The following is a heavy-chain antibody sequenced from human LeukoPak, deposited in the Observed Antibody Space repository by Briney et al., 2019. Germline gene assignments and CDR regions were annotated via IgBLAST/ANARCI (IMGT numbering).Heavy chain of an antibody. CDR2: IYTSGSI. V-gene: IGHV4-61*02. Sequence: MPSETLSLTCTVSGGSISRGTYYWSWIRQPAGKGLEWIGRIYTSGSINYNPSLGSRVTISIDTSKNQFSLKLTSVTAADTAVYYCARRSNDYYYYYMDVWGKGTTVTISS. CDR3: ARRSNDYYYYYMDV. CDR1: GGSISRGTYY. D-gene: IGHD3-16*01. J-gene: IGHJ6*03.